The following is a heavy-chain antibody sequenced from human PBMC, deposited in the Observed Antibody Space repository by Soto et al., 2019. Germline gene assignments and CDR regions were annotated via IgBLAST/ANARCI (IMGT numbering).Heavy chain of an antibody. CDR3: ARRVAGQYNWFDP. Sequence: SETLSLTCSVSGGSISSRESYWGWIRQPPGKGLEWIGYMYHSGSTYYNPSLKSRVTISVDTSKNQFSLKLSSVTAADTAVYYCARRVAGQYNWFDPWGQGTLVTVSS. D-gene: IGHD2-15*01. CDR1: GGSISSRESY. J-gene: IGHJ5*02. V-gene: IGHV4-39*01. CDR2: MYHSGST.